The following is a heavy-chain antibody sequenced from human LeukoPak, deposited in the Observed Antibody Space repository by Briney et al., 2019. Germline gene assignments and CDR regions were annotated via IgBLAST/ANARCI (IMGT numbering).Heavy chain of an antibody. D-gene: IGHD3-22*01. CDR3: SGDANYYDNSRHYFDAFDM. Sequence: PGESLRLSCAASGFTFSKYWMTWVRQAPGKGLEWVANIRGDGSVKYLLDSVKGRFTISRDNVKNSLSLEMNNLRAEDTALYYCSGDANYYDNSRHYFDAFDMWGQGTMVTVSS. CDR2: IRGDGSVK. V-gene: IGHV3-7*01. CDR1: GFTFSKYW. J-gene: IGHJ3*02.